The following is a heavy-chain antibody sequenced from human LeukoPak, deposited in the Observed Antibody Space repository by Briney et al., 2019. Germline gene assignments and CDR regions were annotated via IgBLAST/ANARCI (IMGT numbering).Heavy chain of an antibody. CDR2: VDPDGTTT. CDR3: TRVQAGRSGLMDV. J-gene: IGHJ6*02. Sequence: GGSLRLSCAASGFTFSSYAMSWVRQAPGKGLVWVSRVDPDGTTTNYADSVTGRFTTSRDNAKNTLYLQMNSLRAEDTALYYCTRVQAGRSGLMDVWGRGTTVTVSS. CDR1: GFTFSSYA. V-gene: IGHV3-74*01. D-gene: IGHD2-8*02.